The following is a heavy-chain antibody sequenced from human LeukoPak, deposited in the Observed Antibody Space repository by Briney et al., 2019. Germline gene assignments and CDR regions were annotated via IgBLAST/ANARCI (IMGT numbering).Heavy chain of an antibody. CDR1: GESFSGYY. CDR3: ARDSGGSGWQNWFDP. J-gene: IGHJ5*02. V-gene: IGHV4-34*01. Sequence: PSETLSLTCAVYGESFSGYYWSWIRQPPGKGLEWIGEINHSGSTNYNPSLKSRVTISVDTSKNQFSLKLDSVTAADTAVYCCARDSGGSGWQNWFDPWGQGTLVIVSS. D-gene: IGHD6-19*01. CDR2: INHSGST.